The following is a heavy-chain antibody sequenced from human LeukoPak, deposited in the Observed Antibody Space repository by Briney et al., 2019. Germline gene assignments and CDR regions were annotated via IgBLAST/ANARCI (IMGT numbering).Heavy chain of an antibody. CDR2: IYTRGST. Sequence: SETLSLTCTVSGGSISSYYWSWIRQPAGKGLEWIGRIYTRGSTNYNPSLKSRVTMSVDTSKNQVTLKLSSVTAADTAVYYCARSLYGSGSLYWGQGTLVTVSS. J-gene: IGHJ4*02. D-gene: IGHD3-10*01. CDR3: ARSLYGSGSLY. CDR1: GGSISSYY. V-gene: IGHV4-4*07.